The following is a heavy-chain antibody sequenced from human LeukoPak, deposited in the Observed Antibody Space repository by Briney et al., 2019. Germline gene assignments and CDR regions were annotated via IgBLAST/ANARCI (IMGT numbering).Heavy chain of an antibody. D-gene: IGHD3-22*01. CDR1: GGSISRYY. CDR3: ARDSYYYDSSGYQH. V-gene: IGHV4-59*01. J-gene: IGHJ1*01. Sequence: SETPSLTCTVSGGSISRYYWSWIRPPPGKGLEWIGDIYYSGRTNYNPSLKSRVTISVHPSQNHLSLKLSSVTAADTAVYYCARDSYYYDSSGYQHWGQGTLVTVSS. CDR2: IYYSGRT.